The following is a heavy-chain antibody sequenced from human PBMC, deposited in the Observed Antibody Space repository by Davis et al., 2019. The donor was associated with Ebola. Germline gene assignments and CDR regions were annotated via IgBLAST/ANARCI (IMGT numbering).Heavy chain of an antibody. Sequence: SGPTLVKPTQTLTLTCTFSGFPLNTGGMCVTWIRQPPGRALEWLALIDWNDYKYYNTTLKPRLTVSKDTSKDQVVLTMTNMDPVDTATYYCARTRDGYTYYYYYGMDVWGKGTTVTVSS. J-gene: IGHJ6*04. CDR1: GFPLNTGGMC. CDR3: ARTRDGYTYYYYYGMDV. D-gene: IGHD5-24*01. V-gene: IGHV2-70*13. CDR2: IDWNDYK.